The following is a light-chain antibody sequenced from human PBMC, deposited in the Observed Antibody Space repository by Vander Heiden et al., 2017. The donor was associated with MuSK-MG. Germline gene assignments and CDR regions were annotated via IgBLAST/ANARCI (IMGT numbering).Light chain of an antibody. Sequence: SYELTQPPSVSVSPGQTASITCPGDKLAAKYACWYQQKPGQYPVLVIYQDTKRPSGIPDRCEGSNSGTKAITNISGTQAMDDAYEYCTGWDRSAAVVFGAGTKLTVL. CDR3: TGWDRSAAVV. V-gene: IGLV3-1*01. J-gene: IGLJ2*01. CDR1: KLAAKY. CDR2: QDT.